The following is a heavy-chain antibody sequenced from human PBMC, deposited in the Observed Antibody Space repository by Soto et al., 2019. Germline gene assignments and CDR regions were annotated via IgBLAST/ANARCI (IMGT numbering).Heavy chain of an antibody. V-gene: IGHV3-48*02. J-gene: IGHJ6*02. D-gene: IGHD3-22*01. CDR2: ISSSSSTT. CDR1: GFSIGCCS. CDR3: ARYYYDSSGYDGMDV. Sequence: EVQLVESGGGLVQPGGPLRLSCAASGFSIGCCSMNWVRQAPGRGLEWVSYISSSSSTTHYADSVKGRFTVSRDTAKNSLYLQMNGLRDEDRAVYYCARYYYDSSGYDGMDVWGQGTTVTVSS.